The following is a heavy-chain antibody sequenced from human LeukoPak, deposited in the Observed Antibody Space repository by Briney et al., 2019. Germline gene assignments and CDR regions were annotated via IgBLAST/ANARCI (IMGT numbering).Heavy chain of an antibody. J-gene: IGHJ5*02. V-gene: IGHV3-21*01. CDR2: ISSSSSYI. D-gene: IGHD3-3*01. CDR3: ARDGITIFGVVIPPGANWFDP. CDR1: GFTFSSYS. Sequence: GSLRLSCAASGFTFSSYSMNWVRQAPGKGLEWVSSISSSSSYIYYADSVKGRFTISRDNAKNSLYLQMNSLRAEDTAVYYCARDGITIFGVVIPPGANWFDPWGQGTLVTVSS.